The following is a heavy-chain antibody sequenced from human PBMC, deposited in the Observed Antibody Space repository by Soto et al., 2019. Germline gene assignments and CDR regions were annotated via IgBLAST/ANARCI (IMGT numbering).Heavy chain of an antibody. CDR3: AKGEDFWSGYYYYGMDV. D-gene: IGHD3-3*01. CDR2: ISAYNGNT. J-gene: IGHJ6*02. Sequence: ASVKVSCKASGYTFTSYGISWVRQAPGQGLEWMGWISAYNGNTNYAQKLQGRVTMTTDTSTSTAYMELRSLRSDDTAVYYCAKGEDFWSGYYYYGMDVWGQGTTVTVSS. CDR1: GYTFTSYG. V-gene: IGHV1-18*01.